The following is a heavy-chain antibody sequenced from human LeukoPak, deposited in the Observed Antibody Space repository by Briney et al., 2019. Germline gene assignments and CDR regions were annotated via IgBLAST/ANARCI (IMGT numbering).Heavy chain of an antibody. CDR1: GYTFISYA. V-gene: IGHV1-18*01. CDR2: ISAYNGNT. Sequence: ASVKVSCKASGYTFISYAFSWVRQAPGQGLEWMGWISAYNGNTNYAQKLQGRVTMTTDTSTSTAYMELRSLRSDDTAVYYCARCLGTLYSSGWYGWFDPWGQGTLVTVSS. CDR3: ARCLGTLYSSGWYGWFDP. D-gene: IGHD6-13*01. J-gene: IGHJ5*02.